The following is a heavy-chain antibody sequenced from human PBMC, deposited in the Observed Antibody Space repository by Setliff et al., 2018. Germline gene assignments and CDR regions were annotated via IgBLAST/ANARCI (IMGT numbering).Heavy chain of an antibody. CDR1: GFSLSTSGMC. V-gene: IGHV2-70*12. CDR2: IDWDDDK. D-gene: IGHD3-22*01. CDR3: AHRRGDYYDSSGYYYDY. Sequence: SGPTLVNPTQTLTLTCTFSGFSLSTSGMCVSWIRQPPGKALEWLARIDWDDDKYYSTSLKTRLTISKDTSKNQVVLTMTNMDPVDTATYYCAHRRGDYYDSSGYYYDYWGQGALVTVSS. J-gene: IGHJ4*02.